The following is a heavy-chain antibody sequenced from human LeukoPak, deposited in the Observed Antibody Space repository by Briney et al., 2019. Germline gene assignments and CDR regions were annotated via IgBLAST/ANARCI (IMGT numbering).Heavy chain of an antibody. CDR2: IIPIFGIA. Sequence: SVKVSCKASGGTVSSYAISWVRQPPGQGLEWMGRIIPIFGIANYAQKFQGRVTITADKSTSTAYMELSSLRSEDTAVYYCASPRTVIGVTTDPNYYYYDMDVWGQGTTVTVSS. CDR1: GGTVSSYA. V-gene: IGHV1-69*04. J-gene: IGHJ6*02. D-gene: IGHD4-17*01. CDR3: ASPRTVIGVTTDPNYYYYDMDV.